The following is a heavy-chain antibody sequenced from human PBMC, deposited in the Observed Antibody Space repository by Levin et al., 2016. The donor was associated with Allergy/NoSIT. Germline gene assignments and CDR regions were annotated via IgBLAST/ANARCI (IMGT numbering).Heavy chain of an antibody. J-gene: IGHJ6*02. V-gene: IGHV5-51*01. D-gene: IGHD2-2*01. CDR2: IYPGDSDT. CDR3: ARHRTAVPAAISWAVTTPTRGGYYYGMDV. Sequence: VRQMPGKGLEWMGIIYPGDSDTRYSPSFQGQVTISADKSISTAYLQWSSLKASGTAMYYCARHRTAVPAAISWAVTTPTRGGYYYGMDVWGQGTTVTVSS.